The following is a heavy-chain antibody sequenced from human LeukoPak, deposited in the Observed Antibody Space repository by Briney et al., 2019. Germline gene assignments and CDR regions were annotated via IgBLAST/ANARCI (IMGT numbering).Heavy chain of an antibody. CDR2: IKQDGGEK. D-gene: IGHD3-9*01. J-gene: IGHJ3*02. CDR1: GFTFSSYW. Sequence: GGSLRLSCAASGFTFSSYWMSWVRQAPGKGLEWVANIKQDGGEKYYVDSVKGRFTISRDNAKNSLCLQMNSLRAEDTAVYYCARDGRYFDWYDAFDIWGQGTMVTVSS. CDR3: ARDGRYFDWYDAFDI. V-gene: IGHV3-7*01.